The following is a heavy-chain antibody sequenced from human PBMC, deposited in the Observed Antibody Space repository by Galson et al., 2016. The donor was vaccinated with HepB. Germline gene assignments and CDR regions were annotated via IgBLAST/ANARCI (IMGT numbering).Heavy chain of an antibody. D-gene: IGHD4-17*01. V-gene: IGHV3-48*02. CDR3: ARGYYGNSFDY. J-gene: IGHJ4*02. Sequence: SLRLSCAASGFTFTSYSMSWVRQAPGKGLEWVSFIGGFSSPVYYADSVKGRFTISRDNDRTSLYLQMSSLRDEDTAVYYCARGYYGNSFDYLGQGALVTVSS. CDR2: IGGFSSPV. CDR1: GFTFTSYS.